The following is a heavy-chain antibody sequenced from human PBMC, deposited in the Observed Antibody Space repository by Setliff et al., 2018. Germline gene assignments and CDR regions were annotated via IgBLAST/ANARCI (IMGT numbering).Heavy chain of an antibody. V-gene: IGHV3-21*01. J-gene: IGHJ3*02. D-gene: IGHD6-13*01. CDR3: AKEGGSSWYGLDS. Sequence: NPGGSLRLSCAASGFTFSSYSMNWVRQAPGKGLEWVSSISSSSSYIYYADSVKGRFTISRDNAKNSLYLQMNSLRAEDTAVYYCAKEGGSSWYGLDSWGQGTMVTVSS. CDR1: GFTFSSYS. CDR2: ISSSSSYI.